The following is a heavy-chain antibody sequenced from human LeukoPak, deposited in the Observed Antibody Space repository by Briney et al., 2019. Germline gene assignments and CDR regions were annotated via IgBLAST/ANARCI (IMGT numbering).Heavy chain of an antibody. Sequence: GASVKVSCKASGYTFTGYFMHWVRQAPGQGPEWMGWINPNSGGTNYAQKFQGRVIMTRDTSISTAYMELSRLRSDDTAVYYCARDRIDYDILTGQGTTLFDPWGQGTLVTVSS. CDR1: GYTFTGYF. D-gene: IGHD3-9*01. CDR2: INPNSGGT. V-gene: IGHV1-2*02. CDR3: ARDRIDYDILTGQGTTLFDP. J-gene: IGHJ5*02.